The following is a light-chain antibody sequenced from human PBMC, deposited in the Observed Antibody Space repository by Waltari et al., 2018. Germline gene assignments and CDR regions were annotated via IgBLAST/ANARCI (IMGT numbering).Light chain of an antibody. CDR2: KAS. CDR3: QQYNSYSLLT. Sequence: DIHMTESSSPLSASVGDSVTLTCRASQSISNWLAWYQQKPGKAPKLLIDKASTLESGVPSRFSGSGSGTEFTLTISSLQPDDFATYYCQQYNSYSLLTFGGGTKVEIK. CDR1: QSISNW. V-gene: IGKV1-5*03. J-gene: IGKJ4*01.